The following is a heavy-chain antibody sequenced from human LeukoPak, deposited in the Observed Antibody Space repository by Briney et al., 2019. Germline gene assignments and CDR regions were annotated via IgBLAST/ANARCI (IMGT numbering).Heavy chain of an antibody. CDR1: GGSFSGYY. CDR2: VNHSGST. CDR3: ASETRYSSSWSY. Sequence: SETLSLTCAVYGGSFSGYYWSWIRQPPGKGLEWIGEVNHSGSTNYNPSLKSRVTISVDTSNNQFSLKLSSVTAADTAVYYCASETRYSSSWSYWGQGTLVTVSS. J-gene: IGHJ4*02. D-gene: IGHD6-13*01. V-gene: IGHV4-34*01.